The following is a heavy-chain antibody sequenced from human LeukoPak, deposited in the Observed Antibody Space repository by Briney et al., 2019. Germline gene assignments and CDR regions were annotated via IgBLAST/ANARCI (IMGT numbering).Heavy chain of an antibody. V-gene: IGHV1-69*11. CDR3: ARSGSTLVVVPAAQGDWFDP. J-gene: IGHJ5*02. CDR1: GGTFSSYA. D-gene: IGHD2-2*01. CDR2: IIPILGTA. Sequence: ASVKVSCKASGGTFSSYAISWVRQAPGQGLEWMGRIIPILGTANYAQKFQGRVTITADESTSTAYMELSSLRSEDTAVYYCARSGSTLVVVPAAQGDWFDPWGQGTLVTVSS.